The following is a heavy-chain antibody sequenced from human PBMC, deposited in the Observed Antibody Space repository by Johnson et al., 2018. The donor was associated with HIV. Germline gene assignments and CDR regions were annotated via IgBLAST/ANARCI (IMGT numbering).Heavy chain of an antibody. Sequence: VHLVESGGGVVRPGGSLRLSCAASGFTFDDYGMSWVRQAPGKGLMWVSNIKTDGSNTNYADSVKGRFTVSRDDSRNTGFLQMNSLRAEDTAVYYCAKESKWESRTPHAFDLWGQGTMVTVSS. CDR3: AKESKWESRTPHAFDL. V-gene: IGHV3-20*04. CDR1: GFTFDDYG. J-gene: IGHJ3*01. CDR2: IKTDGSNT. D-gene: IGHD1-26*01.